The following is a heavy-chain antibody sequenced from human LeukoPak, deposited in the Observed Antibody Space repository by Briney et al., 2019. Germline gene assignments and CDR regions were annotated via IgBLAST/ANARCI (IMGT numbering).Heavy chain of an antibody. V-gene: IGHV4-59*12. CDR3: ARDGVSALNLYSDL. D-gene: IGHD3-3*01. Sequence: SETLSLTCTVSGGSISSYYWSWVRQPPGKGPEWIGYIYRSGSTNYNPSLKSRVTISVDTSKSQFSLKLSSVTAADTAVYYCARDGVSALNLYSDLWGRGTLVTVSS. CDR2: IYRSGST. CDR1: GGSISSYY. J-gene: IGHJ2*01.